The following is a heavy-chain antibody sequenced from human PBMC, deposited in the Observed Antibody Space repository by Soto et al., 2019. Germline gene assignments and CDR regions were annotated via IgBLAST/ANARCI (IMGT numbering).Heavy chain of an antibody. D-gene: IGHD6-13*01. CDR2: IYTSGST. CDR3: ARQQLTTFGNNWFDP. Sequence: SETLSLTCTVSGGSISSYYWSWIRQPAGKGLEWIGRIYTSGSTNYNPSLKSRVTMSVDTSKNQFSLKLSSVTAADTAVYYCARQQLTTFGNNWFDPWSPGTLVTVS. J-gene: IGHJ5*02. V-gene: IGHV4-4*07. CDR1: GGSISSYY.